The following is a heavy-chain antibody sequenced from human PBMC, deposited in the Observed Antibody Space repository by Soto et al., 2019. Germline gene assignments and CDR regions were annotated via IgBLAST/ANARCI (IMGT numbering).Heavy chain of an antibody. Sequence: GASVKVSCKASGYTFTGYYMHWVRQAPGQGLEWMGWINPNSGGTNYAQKFQGWVTMTRDTSISTAYMELSRLRSDDTAVYYCARATRTTVNTPLTMYFQHWGQGTLVTVSS. CDR1: GYTFTGYY. D-gene: IGHD4-17*01. CDR2: INPNSGGT. V-gene: IGHV1-2*04. J-gene: IGHJ1*01. CDR3: ARATRTTVNTPLTMYFQH.